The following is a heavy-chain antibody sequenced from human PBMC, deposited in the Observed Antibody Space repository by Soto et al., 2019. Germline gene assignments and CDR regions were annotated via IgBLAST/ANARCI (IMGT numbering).Heavy chain of an antibody. CDR1: GGTFNSYA. D-gene: IGHD2-15*01. J-gene: IGHJ2*01. CDR3: AGVLHPPYGGGWRSSYCNVDL. CDR2: IIPIFRST. Sequence: QVQLVQSGAEVKKPGSSVKVSCKASGGTFNSYALTWVRQAPGHGLEWMGGIIPIFRSTNYAQKFQDRATITATRSTRIAYMELSSLITADTAVYYCAGVLHPPYGGGWRSSYCNVDLWGRRTVVTVSP. V-gene: IGHV1-69*06.